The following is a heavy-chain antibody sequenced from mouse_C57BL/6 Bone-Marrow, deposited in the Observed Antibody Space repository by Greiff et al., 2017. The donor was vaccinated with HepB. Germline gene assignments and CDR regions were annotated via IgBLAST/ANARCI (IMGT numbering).Heavy chain of an antibody. D-gene: IGHD1-2*01. CDR2: IYPGNSDT. Sequence: EVQLQQSGTVLARPGASVKMSCKTSGYTFTSYWMHWVKQRPGQGLEWIGAIYPGNSDTSYNQKFKGKAKLTAVTSASTAYMELSSLTNEDSAVYYCTRGRLLRPSFAYWGQGTLVTVSA. CDR3: TRGRLLRPSFAY. V-gene: IGHV1-5*01. J-gene: IGHJ3*01. CDR1: GYTFTSYW.